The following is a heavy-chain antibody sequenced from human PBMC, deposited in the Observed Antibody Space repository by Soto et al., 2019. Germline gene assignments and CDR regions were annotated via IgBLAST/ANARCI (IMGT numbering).Heavy chain of an antibody. CDR1: GFTFSSYG. Sequence: QVQLVESGGGVVQPGRSLRLSCAASGFTFSSYGMHWVRQAPGKGLEWVAVIWYDGSNKYYADSVKGQFTISRDNSKNTLDLQMNSLRAEDTAVYYCARDLRGQYSKGPYMDVWGKGTTVTVSS. D-gene: IGHD4-4*01. V-gene: IGHV3-33*01. CDR3: ARDLRGQYSKGPYMDV. J-gene: IGHJ6*03. CDR2: IWYDGSNK.